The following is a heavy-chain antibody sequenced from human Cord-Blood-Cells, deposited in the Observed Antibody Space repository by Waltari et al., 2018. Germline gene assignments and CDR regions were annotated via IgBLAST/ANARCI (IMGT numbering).Heavy chain of an antibody. CDR3: AKDPHCTNGVCYDY. J-gene: IGHJ4*02. D-gene: IGHD2-8*01. Sequence: QVQLVESGGGVVQPGRSLRLSCAASGFTFSSYGMHWVRQAPGKGLEWVAVISYDGSNKYYADSVKGRFTISRDNSKNTLYLQMNSLRAEDTAVYYCAKDPHCTNGVCYDYWGQGTLVTVSS. V-gene: IGHV3-30*18. CDR2: ISYDGSNK. CDR1: GFTFSSYG.